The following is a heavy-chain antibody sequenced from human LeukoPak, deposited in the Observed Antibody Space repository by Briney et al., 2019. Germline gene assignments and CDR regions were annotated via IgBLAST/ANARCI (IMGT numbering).Heavy chain of an antibody. J-gene: IGHJ4*02. CDR3: VRDGQGSTPLDY. D-gene: IGHD2-15*01. V-gene: IGHV3-74*01. Sequence: GGSLRLSCAASGFTFSSHWMHWVRQAPGKGLVWVSGISTNGSRPRYADSVNGRFTISRDNAKNTLYLQMNSLRAEDTAVYFCVRDGQGSTPLDYWGQGTLVTVSS. CDR1: GFTFSSHW. CDR2: ISTNGSRP.